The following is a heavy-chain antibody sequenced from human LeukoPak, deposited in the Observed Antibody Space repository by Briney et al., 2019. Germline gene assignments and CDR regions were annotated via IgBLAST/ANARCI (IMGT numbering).Heavy chain of an antibody. J-gene: IGHJ6*03. V-gene: IGHV3-7*01. D-gene: IGHD4-17*01. Sequence: PGGSLTLSCAASGIILSSYWMSWVRQAPGKGLEWVANIKQDGSEKWYVDSVKGRFTISRDNAKNSLYLQMNSLRAEDTAVYYCARSTVTTTLAYYYYYMDVWGKGTTVTVSS. CDR1: GIILSSYW. CDR3: ARSTVTTTLAYYYYYMDV. CDR2: IKQDGSEK.